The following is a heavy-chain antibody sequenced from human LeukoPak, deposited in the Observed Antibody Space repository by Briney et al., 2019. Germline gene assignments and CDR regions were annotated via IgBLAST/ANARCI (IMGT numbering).Heavy chain of an antibody. CDR3: ARGPPNWGYDY. J-gene: IGHJ4*02. CDR2: MSPNSGNT. V-gene: IGHV1-8*02. D-gene: IGHD7-27*01. CDR1: GGTFSSYA. Sequence: GASVKVSCKASGGTFSSYAISWVRQAPEQGPEWMGWMSPNSGNTGYAQKFQGRVTMTRSTSMSTAYMELSSLRSEDTAVYYCARGPPNWGYDYWGQGTLVTVSS.